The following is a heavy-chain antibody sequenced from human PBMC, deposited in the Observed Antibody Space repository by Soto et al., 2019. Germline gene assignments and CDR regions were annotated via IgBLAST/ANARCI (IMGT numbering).Heavy chain of an antibody. CDR1: GFVFDTYG. V-gene: IGHV3-33*01. J-gene: IGHJ5*02. CDR2: IRYDGRNR. CDR3: ARPLNDDWFDP. Sequence: QVQLVESGGGVVQPGRSLRLSCAASGFVFDTYGMHWVRQAPGKGLEWVADIRYDGRNRNYADSVKGRFTISRDNSKNSLYLLMTSLRAEDTAVYFCARPLNDDWFDPWGQGTLVIVSS. D-gene: IGHD1-1*01.